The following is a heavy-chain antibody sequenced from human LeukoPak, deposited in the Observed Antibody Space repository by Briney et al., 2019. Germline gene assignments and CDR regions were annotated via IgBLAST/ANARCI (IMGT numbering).Heavy chain of an antibody. V-gene: IGHV3-30*18. CDR3: AKDVSGIGWFDP. CDR1: GFTFSSYG. J-gene: IGHJ5*02. D-gene: IGHD3-10*01. CDR2: ISYDGSNK. Sequence: GGSLRLSCAASGFTFSSYGMHWVRQAPGKGLEWVAVISYDGSNKYYADSVKGRFTISRDNSKNTLYLQMNSLRAEDTAVYYCAKDVSGIGWFDPWGQGTLVTVSS.